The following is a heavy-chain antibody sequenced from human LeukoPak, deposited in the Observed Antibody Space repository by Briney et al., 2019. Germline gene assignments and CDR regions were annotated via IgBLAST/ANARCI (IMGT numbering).Heavy chain of an antibody. Sequence: GASVKVSCKASGYTFTSYGISWVRQAPGQGLEWMGWISAYNGNTNYAQKLQGRVTMTTDTSTSTAYMELRSLRSDDTAVYYCARFSPEDIVVVPAALSFDYWGQGTLVTVSS. CDR1: GYTFTSYG. D-gene: IGHD2-2*01. CDR2: ISAYNGNT. CDR3: ARFSPEDIVVVPAALSFDY. V-gene: IGHV1-18*01. J-gene: IGHJ4*02.